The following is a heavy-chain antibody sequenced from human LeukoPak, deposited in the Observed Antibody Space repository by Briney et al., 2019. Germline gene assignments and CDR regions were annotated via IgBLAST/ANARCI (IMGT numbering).Heavy chain of an antibody. CDR3: VRTPPNWGADY. J-gene: IGHJ4*02. CDR2: INPSGGGT. V-gene: IGHV1-46*01. Sequence: ASVKVSCKASGYTFTSYHLHWVRQAPGQGLEWMGIINPSGGGTNYAQKFQGRVTMTRDTSTSTVYMELSSLRSEDTAVYFCVRTPPNWGADYWGQGTLVTVSS. CDR1: GYTFTSYH. D-gene: IGHD7-27*01.